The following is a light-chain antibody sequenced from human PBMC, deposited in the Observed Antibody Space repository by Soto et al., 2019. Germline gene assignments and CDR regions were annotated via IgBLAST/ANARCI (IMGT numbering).Light chain of an antibody. Sequence: EIEFTQYPATLSLSPGQRATLSCRASQSVSHYLAWYQQKPGQAPRLLIYDASNRATGIPARFSGSGSGTDFTLTISRLEPEDFAVYFCQQRDIRTFGQGTKVEIK. V-gene: IGKV3-11*01. J-gene: IGKJ1*01. CDR1: QSVSHY. CDR3: QQRDIRT. CDR2: DAS.